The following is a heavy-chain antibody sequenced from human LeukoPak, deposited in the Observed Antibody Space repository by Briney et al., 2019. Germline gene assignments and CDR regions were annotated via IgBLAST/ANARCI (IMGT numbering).Heavy chain of an antibody. CDR1: GGSISSYY. V-gene: IGHV4-4*07. CDR3: AGGYSMGLFDY. Sequence: SETLSLTCTVSGGSISSYYWSWIRQPAGKGLEWIGRIYTSGSTNYNPSLKSRVTMSVDASKNQFSLKLSSVTAADTAVYYCAGGYSMGLFDYWGQGTLVTVSS. CDR2: IYTSGST. J-gene: IGHJ4*02. D-gene: IGHD6-13*01.